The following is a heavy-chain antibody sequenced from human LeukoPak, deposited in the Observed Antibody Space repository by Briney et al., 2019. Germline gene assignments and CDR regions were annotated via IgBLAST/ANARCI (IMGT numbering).Heavy chain of an antibody. CDR1: GYTFTSYD. CDR2: MNPNSGNT. J-gene: IGHJ3*02. D-gene: IGHD1-26*01. Sequence: ASXKVSCKASGYTFTSYDINWVRQATGQGLEWMGWMNPNSGNTGYAQKFQGRVTITRDTSTSTVYMELSSLRSEDTAVYYCARSDGRTDAFDIWGQGTMVTASS. V-gene: IGHV1-8*01. CDR3: ARSDGRTDAFDI.